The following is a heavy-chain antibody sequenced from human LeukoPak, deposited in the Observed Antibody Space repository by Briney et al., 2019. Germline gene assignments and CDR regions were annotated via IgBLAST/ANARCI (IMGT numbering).Heavy chain of an antibody. CDR2: VNQSGSI. D-gene: IGHD3-22*01. Sequence: SETLSLTCAVYGGSFRGYYWSWIRQPPGKGLEWIGEVNQSGSIKYNPSLKSRVTISVDTSKNQFSLKLSSVTAADTAVYYCTTGPDYYNSSSYYSHYRGQGTLVTVSS. CDR3: TTGPDYYNSSSYYSHY. J-gene: IGHJ4*02. V-gene: IGHV4-34*01. CDR1: GGSFRGYY.